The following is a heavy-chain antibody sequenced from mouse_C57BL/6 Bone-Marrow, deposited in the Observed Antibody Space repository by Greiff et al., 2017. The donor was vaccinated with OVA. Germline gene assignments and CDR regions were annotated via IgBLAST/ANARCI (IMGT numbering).Heavy chain of an antibody. CDR2: ISSGGDYI. J-gene: IGHJ1*03. CDR3: TRDGGLLRRYFDV. CDR1: GFTFSSYA. Sequence: EVKLMESGEGLVKPGGSLKLSCAASGFTFSSYAMSWVRQTPEKRLEWVAYISSGGDYIYYADTVKGRFTISRDNARNTLYLQMSSLKSEDTAMYYCTRDGGLLRRYFDVWGTGTTVTVSS. D-gene: IGHD1-2*01. V-gene: IGHV5-9-1*02.